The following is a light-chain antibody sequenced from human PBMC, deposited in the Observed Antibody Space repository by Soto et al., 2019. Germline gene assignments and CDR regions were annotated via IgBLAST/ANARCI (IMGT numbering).Light chain of an antibody. CDR2: EAS. V-gene: IGKV1-9*01. CDR1: QDISDY. J-gene: IGKJ1*01. Sequence: DIQLTQSPSFLSASVGDRVTITCRASQDISDYLAWYQQKPGKAPNLLIYEASTLQSGVPSRFSGSGSGTEFTLSVSSLQHEDFATYYCLQLDSYPRTFGQGTKVEVK. CDR3: LQLDSYPRT.